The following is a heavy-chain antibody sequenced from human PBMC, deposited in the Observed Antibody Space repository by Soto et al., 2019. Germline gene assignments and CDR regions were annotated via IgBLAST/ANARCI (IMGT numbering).Heavy chain of an antibody. V-gene: IGHV4-39*01. D-gene: IGHD6-19*01. CDR2: IYYSGST. CDR3: ARQDSSGWFHQGGNWFDP. Sequence: QLQLQESGPGLVKPSETLSLTCTVSGGSISSSSYYWSWIRQPPGKGLEWIGSIYYSGSTYYNPSLKSRVTISVDTSKNQFSLKLSSVTAADTAVYYCARQDSSGWFHQGGNWFDPWGQGTLVTVSS. J-gene: IGHJ5*02. CDR1: GGSISSSSYY.